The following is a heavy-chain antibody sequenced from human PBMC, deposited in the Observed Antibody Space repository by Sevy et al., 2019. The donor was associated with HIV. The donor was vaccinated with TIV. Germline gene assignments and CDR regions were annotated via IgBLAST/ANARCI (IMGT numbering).Heavy chain of an antibody. CDR1: GGSISSSSYY. J-gene: IGHJ6*02. CDR2: IYYSGST. CDR3: AAFGLYYDFWSGYTGRPDARGLRNYYGMDV. V-gene: IGHV4-39*01. D-gene: IGHD3-3*01. Sequence: SETLSLTCTVSGGSISSSSYYWGWIRQPPGKGLEWIGSIYYSGSTYYNPSLKIRVTISVDTSKNQFSLKLSSVTAADTAVYYCAAFGLYYDFWSGYTGRPDARGLRNYYGMDVWGQGTTVTVSS.